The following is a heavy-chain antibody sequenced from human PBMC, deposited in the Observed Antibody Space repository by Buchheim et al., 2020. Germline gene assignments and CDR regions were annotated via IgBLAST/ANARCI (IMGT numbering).Heavy chain of an antibody. V-gene: IGHV3-33*01. CDR2: IWYDGSNK. CDR3: ARGGYDYYYYYGMDV. D-gene: IGHD5-12*01. CDR1: GFTFRSYG. Sequence: QVQLVESGGGVVQPGRSLRLSCAASGFTFRSYGMHWVRQAPGKGLEWVAVIWYDGSNKYYADSVKGRFTISRDNSKNTLYLQMNSLRAEDTAVYYCARGGYDYYYYYGMDVWGQGTT. J-gene: IGHJ6*02.